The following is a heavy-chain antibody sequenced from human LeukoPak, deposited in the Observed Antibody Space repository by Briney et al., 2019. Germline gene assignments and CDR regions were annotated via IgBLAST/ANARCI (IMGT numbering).Heavy chain of an antibody. CDR2: IIPIFGTA. D-gene: IGHD3-10*01. J-gene: IGHJ5*02. CDR3: ARSITMVRELNP. V-gene: IGHV1-69*05. Sequence: SVKVSCKASGGTFSSYAISWVRQAPGQGLEWMGRIIPIFGTANYAQKFQGRVTITTDESTSTVYMELSSLRSEDTAVYYCARSITMVRELNPWGQGTLVTVSS. CDR1: GGTFSSYA.